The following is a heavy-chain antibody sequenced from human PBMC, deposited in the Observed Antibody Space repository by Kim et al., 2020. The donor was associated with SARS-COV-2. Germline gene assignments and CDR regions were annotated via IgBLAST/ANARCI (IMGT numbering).Heavy chain of an antibody. CDR2: INHSGST. J-gene: IGHJ4*02. CDR1: GGSFSGYY. V-gene: IGHV4-34*01. Sequence: SETLSLTCAVYGGSFSGYYWSWIRQPPGKGLEWIGEINHSGSTNYNPSLKSRVTISVDTSKNQFSLNLSSVTAADTAVYYCARGSIDSSGYYYDYWGQGTLVTVSS. CDR3: ARGSIDSSGYYYDY. D-gene: IGHD3-22*01.